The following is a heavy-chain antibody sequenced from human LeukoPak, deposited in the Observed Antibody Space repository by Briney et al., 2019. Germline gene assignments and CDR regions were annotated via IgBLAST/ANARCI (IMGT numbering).Heavy chain of an antibody. CDR2: ISSSSSYI. D-gene: IGHD3-22*01. J-gene: IGHJ4*02. CDR1: GFTFSSYS. CDR3: AREAYDSSSFDY. Sequence: GGSLRLSCAASGFTFSSYSMNWVRQAPGKGREWVSSISSSSSYIYYADSLKGRFTISRDNAKNSLYLQMNSLRAEDTAVYYCAREAYDSSSFDYWGQGTLVTVSS. V-gene: IGHV3-21*01.